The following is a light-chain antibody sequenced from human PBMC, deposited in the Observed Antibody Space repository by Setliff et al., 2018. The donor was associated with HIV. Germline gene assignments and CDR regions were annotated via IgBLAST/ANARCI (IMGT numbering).Light chain of an antibody. CDR3: QKCDSAPFT. V-gene: IGKV1-27*01. CDR2: AAS. CDR1: QGITDY. Sequence: DIQMTQSPSSLSASVGDRVTITCRASQGITDYLAWYQQKPGKVPKLLIYAASILHSGVPSRFSGSGSGTDFTLTITSLQPEDVATYFCQKCDSAPFTFGPGTKVDIK. J-gene: IGKJ3*01.